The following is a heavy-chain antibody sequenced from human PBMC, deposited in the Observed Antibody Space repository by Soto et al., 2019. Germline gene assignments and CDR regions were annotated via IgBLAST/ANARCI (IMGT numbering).Heavy chain of an antibody. CDR2: INHRGRT. V-gene: IGHV4-34*01. CDR3: AREVSLSIDY. CDR1: GGSFSDYY. D-gene: IGHD3-16*02. Sequence: NPSETLSLTCAVYGGSFSDYYWSWIRQPPGKGLEWIGEINHRGRTNYNPSLKSRVTISVDRAKNQLSLKVNSVTAADTAVYYCAREVSLSIDYWGQGTPVTVSS. J-gene: IGHJ4*02.